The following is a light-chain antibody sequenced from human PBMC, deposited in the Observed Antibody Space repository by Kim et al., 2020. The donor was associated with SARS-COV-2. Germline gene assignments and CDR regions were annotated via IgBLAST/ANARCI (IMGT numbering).Light chain of an antibody. J-gene: IGKJ1*01. CDR3: QQYYSYPLG. CDR2: AAS. V-gene: IGKV1-8*01. CDR1: QGISSY. Sequence: ASTGERVTITCRASQGISSYLAWYQQKPGKAPKLLIYAASTLQSGVPSRFSGSGSGTDFTLTISCLQSEDFATYYCQQYYSYPLGFGQGTKVDIK.